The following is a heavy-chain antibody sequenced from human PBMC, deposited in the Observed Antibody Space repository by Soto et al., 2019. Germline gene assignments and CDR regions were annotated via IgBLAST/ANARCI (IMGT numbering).Heavy chain of an antibody. CDR2: IYPGDSET. J-gene: IGHJ6*04. D-gene: IGHD3-10*01. CDR3: VALGMVQGITDDYYVMAV. CDR1: EESSSKYW. V-gene: IGHV5-51*01. Sequence: RVAEESSSKYWMVRASQKNGKGLEWMGIIYPGDSETKYSPSFQGQVTISADKSINTAYLQWSSLKASDTAMYYCVALGMVQGITDDYYVMAVRANGTTVPVSS.